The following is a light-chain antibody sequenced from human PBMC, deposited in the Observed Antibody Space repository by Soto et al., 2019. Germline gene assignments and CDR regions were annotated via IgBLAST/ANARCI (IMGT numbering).Light chain of an antibody. Sequence: QSVLTQPASVSGSPGQSITISCAGTGSDVDAYNLVSWYQQHPGKAPKLIICEVSKRPSGVPDRFSGSESGNTASLTVSGLQAEDEADYYGSSYAGSNNFVFGTGTKVTVL. CDR3: SSYAGSNNFV. V-gene: IGLV2-8*01. CDR1: GSDVDAYNL. J-gene: IGLJ1*01. CDR2: EVS.